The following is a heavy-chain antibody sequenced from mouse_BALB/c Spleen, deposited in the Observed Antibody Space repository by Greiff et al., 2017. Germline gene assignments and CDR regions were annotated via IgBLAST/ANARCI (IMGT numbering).Heavy chain of an antibody. CDR1: GYSITSDYA. J-gene: IGHJ4*01. CDR2: ISYSGST. CDR3: ARVDY. Sequence: EVKLMESGPGLVKPSQSLSLTCTVTGYSITSDYAWNWIRQFPGNKLEWMGYISYSGSTSYNPSLKSRISITRDTSKNQFFLQLNSVTTEDTATYYCARVDYWGQGTSVTVSS. V-gene: IGHV3-2*02.